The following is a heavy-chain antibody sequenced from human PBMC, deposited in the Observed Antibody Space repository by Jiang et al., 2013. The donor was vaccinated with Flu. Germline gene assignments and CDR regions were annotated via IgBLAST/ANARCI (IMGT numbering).Heavy chain of an antibody. V-gene: IGHV3-30*04. J-gene: IGHJ3*02. CDR2: ISYDGSNK. D-gene: IGHD3-10*01. Sequence: VESGGGVVQPGRSLRLSCAASGFTFSSYAMHWVRQAPGKGLEWVAVISYDGSNKYYADSVKGRFTISRDNSKNTLYLQMNSLRAEDTAVYYCAREKYYYGSGSYSDAFDIWGQGTMVTVSS. CDR1: GFTFSSYA. CDR3: AREKYYYGSGSYSDAFDI.